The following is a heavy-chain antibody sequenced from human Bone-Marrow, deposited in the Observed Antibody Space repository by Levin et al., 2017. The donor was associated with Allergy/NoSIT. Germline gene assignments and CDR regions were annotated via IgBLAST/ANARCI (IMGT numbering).Heavy chain of an antibody. CDR3: ARSSYYDSSGPDAFDI. D-gene: IGHD3-22*01. V-gene: IGHV3-21*01. J-gene: IGHJ3*02. CDR2: INSNSRYI. Sequence: GGSLRLSCAASGFTFETYNMNWVRQAPGKGLQWVSSINSNSRYIYYADSLKGRFTISRDNAKNSLYLQMNSLRAEDTAVYYCARSSYYDSSGPDAFDIWGQGTMVTLSS. CDR1: GFTFETYN.